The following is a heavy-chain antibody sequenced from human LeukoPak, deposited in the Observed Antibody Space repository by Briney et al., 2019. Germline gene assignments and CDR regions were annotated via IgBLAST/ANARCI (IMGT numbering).Heavy chain of an antibody. CDR2: INHSGST. V-gene: IGHV4-34*01. CDR3: GKGNPSVWEPLSY. CDR1: GGSSSGYY. J-gene: IGHJ4*02. D-gene: IGHD1-26*01. Sequence: KASETLSLTCAVYGGSSSGYYWSWIRQPPGKGLEWIGEINHSGSTNYNPSLKSRVIISADTSKNQFSLKLSSVTAAGTAVYYCGKGNPSVWEPLSYWGQGTLVTVSS.